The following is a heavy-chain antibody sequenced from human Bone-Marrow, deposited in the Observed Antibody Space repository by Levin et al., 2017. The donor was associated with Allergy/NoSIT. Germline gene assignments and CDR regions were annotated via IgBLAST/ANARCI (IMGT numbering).Heavy chain of an antibody. CDR2: LSASGDTT. J-gene: IGHJ4*02. D-gene: IGHD6-19*01. Sequence: GESLKISCAASGFTFRNYAMSWVRQAPGKGLEWVSALSASGDTTYYAASVKGRFTISRDNSKSTLYLQMHSLRAEDTAVYYCTKDTDVQKWLSAPYFDYWGQGTLVTVSS. V-gene: IGHV3-23*01. CDR1: GFTFRNYA. CDR3: TKDTDVQKWLSAPYFDY.